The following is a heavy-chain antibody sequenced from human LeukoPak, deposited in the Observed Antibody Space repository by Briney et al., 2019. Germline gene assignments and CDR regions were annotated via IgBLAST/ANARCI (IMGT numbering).Heavy chain of an antibody. CDR3: ARSHPPYSTRWYYFDF. Sequence: SETLSLTCTVSGGAISTFYWICIRQPVGQGLEWIGRIYTSGSTDYNPSLKVQVPMSVDTSKTQFSLKLTCVTAAATAVYYCARSHPPYSTRWYYFDFWGEGTLVTVS. V-gene: IGHV4-4*07. D-gene: IGHD6-13*01. J-gene: IGHJ4*02. CDR2: IYTSGST. CDR1: GGAISTFY.